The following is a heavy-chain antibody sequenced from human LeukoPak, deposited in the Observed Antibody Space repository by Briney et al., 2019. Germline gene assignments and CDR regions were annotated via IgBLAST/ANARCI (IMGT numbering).Heavy chain of an antibody. CDR1: GGSISSYY. CDR3: ARVRSGYYYDSSGYAFDY. Sequence: SETLSLTCTVSGGSISSYYWSWVRQPPGQGLEWMGYIYYSGSTNYNTSLKSRVTISVDTSKTKFSLKLSSVTAADTGVYYCARVRSGYYYDSSGYAFDYWGQGTLVTVSS. D-gene: IGHD3-22*01. CDR2: IYYSGST. V-gene: IGHV4-59*01. J-gene: IGHJ4*02.